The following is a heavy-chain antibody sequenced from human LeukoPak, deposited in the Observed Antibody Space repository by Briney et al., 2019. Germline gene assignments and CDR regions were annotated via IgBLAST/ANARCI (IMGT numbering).Heavy chain of an antibody. CDR1: GFTFSSYA. V-gene: IGHV3-21*01. CDR2: ISSSSSYI. J-gene: IGHJ4*02. CDR3: AREPPLGVVVPAAILGGGD. D-gene: IGHD2-2*02. Sequence: GGSLRLSCAASGFTFSSYAMSWVRQAPGKGLEWVSSISSSSSYIHYADSVKGRFTISRDNAKNSLYLQMNSLRAEDTAVYYCAREPPLGVVVPAAILGGGDWGQGTLVTVSS.